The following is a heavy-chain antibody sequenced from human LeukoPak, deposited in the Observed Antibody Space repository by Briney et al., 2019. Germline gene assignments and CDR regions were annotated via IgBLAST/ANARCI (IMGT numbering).Heavy chain of an antibody. CDR2: IYYSGNT. J-gene: IGHJ4*02. V-gene: IGHV4-39*01. Sequence: SETLSLTCTVSGASISGSSHYFWGWIRQTPGKGLEWIGSIYYSGNTYYNASLKSQVSISIDTSKNQFSLKLTSVTAADTAVYYCARQTGSGLFILPGGQGTLVTVSS. D-gene: IGHD3/OR15-3a*01. CDR3: ARQTGSGLFILP. CDR1: GASISGSSHYF.